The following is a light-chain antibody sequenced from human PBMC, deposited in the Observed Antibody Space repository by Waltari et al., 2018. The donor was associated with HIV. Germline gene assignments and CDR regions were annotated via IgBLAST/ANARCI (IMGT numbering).Light chain of an antibody. J-gene: IGKJ3*01. Sequence: DIQMTQSPSTLSASVGDRVTITCRASESISSRLAWYQQKPGKAPRLLMYKASSLESGVPSRFSGRGLGTDFTLTISSLQSEDYATYYCQQTYSVPLSFGPGTKVDVK. V-gene: IGKV1-5*03. CDR1: ESISSR. CDR3: QQTYSVPLS. CDR2: KAS.